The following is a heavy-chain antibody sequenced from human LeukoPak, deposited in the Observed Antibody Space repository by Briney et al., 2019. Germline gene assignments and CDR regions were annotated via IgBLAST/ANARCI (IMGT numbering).Heavy chain of an antibody. CDR2: IGDSGGST. CDR3: AKGGASSPYTYIDA. D-gene: IGHD6-6*01. CDR1: GFTFSNHA. J-gene: IGHJ6*04. Sequence: GGSLRLSCAASGFTFSNHAMSWVRQAPGKGLEWVSVIGDSGGSTYYADSVKGRFTISRDNSKNTLYLQMNSLRADDTAVYHCAKGGASSPYTYIDAWGKGTRSSSPQ. V-gene: IGHV3-23*01.